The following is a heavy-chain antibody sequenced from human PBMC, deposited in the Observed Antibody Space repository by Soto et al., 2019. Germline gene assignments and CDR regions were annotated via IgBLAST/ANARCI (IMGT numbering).Heavy chain of an antibody. CDR1: GYSFTDYH. J-gene: IGHJ4*02. D-gene: IGHD2-2*02. V-gene: IGHV1-2*04. CDR3: ARQEYCSDTACYTVDS. CDR2: INPKSGGT. Sequence: ASVKVSCKASGYSFTDYHIHWVRQAPGQGLEWLGRINPKSGGTSTAQKFQGWVTMTTDTSISTASMELTRLTSDDTAMYYCARQEYCSDTACYTVDSWGQGTLVTVSS.